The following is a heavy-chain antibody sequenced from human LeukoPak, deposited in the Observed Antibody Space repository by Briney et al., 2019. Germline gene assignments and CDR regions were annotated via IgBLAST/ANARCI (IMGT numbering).Heavy chain of an antibody. CDR1: GFTFSTYW. D-gene: IGHD3-10*01. V-gene: IGHV3-74*03. CDR3: ARVGGRGSIGGDC. Sequence: QPGGSLRLSCAASGFTFSTYWMHWVRQAPGKGLVWVSRIKSDGSATTYADFVKGRFNVSRDNAKNTLYLQMNSLRAEDTAMYFCARVGGRGSIGGDCWGQGTLVTVSS. J-gene: IGHJ4*02. CDR2: IKSDGSAT.